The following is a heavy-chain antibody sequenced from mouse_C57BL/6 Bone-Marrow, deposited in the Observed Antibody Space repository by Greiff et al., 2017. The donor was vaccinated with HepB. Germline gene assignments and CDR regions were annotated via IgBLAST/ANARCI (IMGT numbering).Heavy chain of an antibody. J-gene: IGHJ3*01. V-gene: IGHV2-2*01. CDR3: ASYGNYVAWFAY. Sequence: VQLVESGPGLVQPSQSLSITCTVSGFSLTSYGVHWVRQSPGKGLEWLGVIWSGGSTDYTAAFISILSISKDNSNSQVFFKMNRLQADDTAIYYCASYGNYVAWFAYWGQGTLVTVSA. D-gene: IGHD2-1*01. CDR2: IWSGGST. CDR1: GFSLTSYG.